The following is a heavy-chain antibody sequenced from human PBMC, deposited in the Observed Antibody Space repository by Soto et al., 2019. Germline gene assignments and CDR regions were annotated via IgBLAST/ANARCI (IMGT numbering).Heavy chain of an antibody. CDR1: GGSFSGYY. V-gene: IGHV4-34*01. J-gene: IGHJ6*02. Sequence: SETLSLTCAVYGGSFSGYYWSWIRQPPGKGLEWIGEINHSGSTNYNPSLKSRVTISVDTSKNQFSLRLSSVTAADTAVYYCARGPIVVVPAAEDDYYYYYGMDVWGQGTTVTVS. CDR3: ARGPIVVVPAAEDDYYYYYGMDV. D-gene: IGHD2-2*01. CDR2: INHSGST.